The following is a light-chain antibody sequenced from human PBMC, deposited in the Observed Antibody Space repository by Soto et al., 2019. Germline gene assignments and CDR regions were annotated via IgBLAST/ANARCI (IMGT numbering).Light chain of an antibody. V-gene: IGKV3-15*01. CDR1: QTVSSN. Sequence: EIVMTQSPATLSVSPGERATLSCRASQTVSSNLAWYQQKPGQAPRPLIHSASTRAAGITARFSGSGSGTHFTLTISSLQSEDFAVFYCQQYNDWPPFTVARVTRDDIK. CDR2: SAS. J-gene: IGKJ3*01. CDR3: QQYNDWPPFT.